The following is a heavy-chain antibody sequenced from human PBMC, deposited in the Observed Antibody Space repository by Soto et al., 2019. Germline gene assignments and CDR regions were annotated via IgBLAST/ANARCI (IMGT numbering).Heavy chain of an antibody. Sequence: PSETLSLTCAVYGGSFSGYYWSWIRQPPGKGLEWIGDINHSGSTNYNPSLKSRVTISVDTSKNQFSLKLSSVTAADTAVYYCARDREGGYEIDYWGQGTLVTVSS. CDR3: ARDREGGYEIDY. CDR2: INHSGST. D-gene: IGHD5-12*01. CDR1: GGSFSGYY. V-gene: IGHV4-34*01. J-gene: IGHJ4*02.